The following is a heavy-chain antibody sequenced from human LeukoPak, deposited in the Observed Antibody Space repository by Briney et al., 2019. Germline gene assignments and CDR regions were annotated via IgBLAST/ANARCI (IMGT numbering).Heavy chain of an antibody. V-gene: IGHV3-30*02. J-gene: IGHJ4*02. D-gene: IGHD2-2*03. CDR1: GFTFSIHW. Sequence: GGSLRLSCVASGFTFSIHWMTWVRQAPGKGLEWVAVIWYDGSNKYYADSVKGRFTISRDNSKNTLYLQMNSLRAEDTAVYYCAKAPGYCSSTSCSVDYWGQGTLVTVSS. CDR3: AKAPGYCSSTSCSVDY. CDR2: IWYDGSNK.